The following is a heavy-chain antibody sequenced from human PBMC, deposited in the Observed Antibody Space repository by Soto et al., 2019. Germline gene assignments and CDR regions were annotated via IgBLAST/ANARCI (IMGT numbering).Heavy chain of an antibody. CDR1: GYTLTSYA. J-gene: IGHJ4*02. V-gene: IGHV1-3*01. Sequence: ASVEVSCKDSGYTLTSYARHWVRQAPGQRLEWMGWINAGNGNTKYSQKFQGRVTITRDTSASTAYMELSSLRSEDTAVYYCARDLQADYWGQGTLVTVSS. CDR2: INAGNGNT. CDR3: ARDLQADY.